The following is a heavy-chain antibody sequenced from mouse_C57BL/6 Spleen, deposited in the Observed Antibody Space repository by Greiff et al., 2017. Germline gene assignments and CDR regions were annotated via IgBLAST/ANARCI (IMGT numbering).Heavy chain of an antibody. CDR2: IYPGSGST. J-gene: IGHJ2*01. V-gene: IGHV1-55*01. D-gene: IGHD2-14*01. Sequence: QVQLQQPGAELVKPGASVQMSCKASGYTFTSYWITWVKQRPGQGLEWIGDIYPGSGSTNYNEKVTSKATLTVDTSSSTAYMQLSSLTSAGYAVYYWARGDRVGGQGTTLTCAS. CDR1: GYTFTSYW. CDR3: ARGDRV.